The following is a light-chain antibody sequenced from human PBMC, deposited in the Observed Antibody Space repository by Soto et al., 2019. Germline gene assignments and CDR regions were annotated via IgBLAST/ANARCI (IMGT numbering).Light chain of an antibody. Sequence: DFVMTQSPLSLPVTPGEPASISCRSSQSLLHSDSYNFLDWYLQKPGQSPQLLIYLGSHRASGVPDRFSGSGSGTDFTLKISRVEAEDVGIYYCMQALQTPLTFGGGTKVDIK. CDR3: MQALQTPLT. J-gene: IGKJ4*01. CDR1: QSLLHSDSYNF. V-gene: IGKV2-28*01. CDR2: LGS.